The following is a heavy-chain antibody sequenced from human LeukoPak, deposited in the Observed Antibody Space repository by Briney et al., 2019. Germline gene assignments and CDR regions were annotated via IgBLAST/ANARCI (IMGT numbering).Heavy chain of an antibody. J-gene: IGHJ4*02. CDR2: INGDESSI. CDR1: GFTFDDYG. V-gene: IGHV3-74*01. Sequence: GGSLRLSCAAPGFTFDDYGMSWVRQAPGKGLEWVSRINGDESSINYADSVKGRFTISRDNAKDTLYLHMNSLTAEDTAVYYCARGAKWAYYFDYWGQGTLVTVSS. D-gene: IGHD1-26*01. CDR3: ARGAKWAYYFDY.